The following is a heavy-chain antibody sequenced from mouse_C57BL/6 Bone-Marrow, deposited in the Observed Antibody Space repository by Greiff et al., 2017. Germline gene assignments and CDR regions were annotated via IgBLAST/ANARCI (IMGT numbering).Heavy chain of an antibody. CDR1: GYTFTDYY. Sequence: EVQLQQPGPELVKPGASVKISCKASGYTFTDYYMHWVKQRPGQSLEWIGDINPNNGGTSYNQKFKGKATLTVDKSSSTAYMELRSLTSEDAAVYDCARSRVECYAMDYWGPGTTVTVSS. J-gene: IGHJ4*01. CDR2: INPNNGGT. CDR3: ARSRVECYAMDY. V-gene: IGHV1-26*01.